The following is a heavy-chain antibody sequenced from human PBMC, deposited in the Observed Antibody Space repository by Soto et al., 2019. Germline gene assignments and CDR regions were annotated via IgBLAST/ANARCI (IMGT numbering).Heavy chain of an antibody. CDR2: INPNSGGT. Sequence: GASVKVSCKASGYTFTGYYMHWVRQAPGQGLEWMGWINPNSGGTNYAQKFQGWVTMTRDTSISTAYMELSRLRSDDTAVYYCANMAIMGKWFDPWGQGTLVTVSS. CDR3: ANMAIMGKWFDP. D-gene: IGHD6-13*01. V-gene: IGHV1-2*04. CDR1: GYTFTGYY. J-gene: IGHJ5*02.